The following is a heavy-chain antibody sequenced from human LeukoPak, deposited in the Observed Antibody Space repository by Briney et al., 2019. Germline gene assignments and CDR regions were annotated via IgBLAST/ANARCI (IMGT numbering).Heavy chain of an antibody. D-gene: IGHD3-16*01. CDR1: GFTFSSYS. CDR2: ISSSSSTI. V-gene: IGHV3-48*01. J-gene: IGHJ4*02. CDR3: TLFSLGGRKFDY. Sequence: GGSLRLSCAASGFTFSSYSMNWVRQAPGKGLEWVSYISSSSSTIYYADSAKGRFTISRDNAKNSLYLQMNSLRAEDTAVYYCTLFSLGGRKFDYWGQGTLVTVSS.